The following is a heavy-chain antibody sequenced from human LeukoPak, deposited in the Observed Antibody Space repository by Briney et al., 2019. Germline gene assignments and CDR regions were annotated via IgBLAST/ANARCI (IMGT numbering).Heavy chain of an antibody. CDR1: GFTFSDYS. CDR3: ARDYKYAFDN. J-gene: IGHJ4*02. CDR2: IGIDSGNT. V-gene: IGHV3-48*01. Sequence: GGSLRLSFAASGFTFSDYSINWVRQAPGKGLEWISYIGIDSGNTNYADSVKGRFTISGDKAKNSLDLQMNSLRVEDTAVYYCARDYKYAFDNWGQGTLVTVSS. D-gene: IGHD5-24*01.